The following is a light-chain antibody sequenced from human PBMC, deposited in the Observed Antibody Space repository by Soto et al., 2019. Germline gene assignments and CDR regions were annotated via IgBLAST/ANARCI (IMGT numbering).Light chain of an antibody. V-gene: IGKV3-15*01. CDR3: QHYDSARWT. Sequence: EIVMTQSPVTLSVSPGERATLSCRASQSINSNLAWYQQKPGQAPRLLIYGASTRATGIPARFSGSGSGTDFSLTISRLEPEDFAVYYCQHYDSARWTFGLGTKVDIK. CDR2: GAS. CDR1: QSINSN. J-gene: IGKJ1*01.